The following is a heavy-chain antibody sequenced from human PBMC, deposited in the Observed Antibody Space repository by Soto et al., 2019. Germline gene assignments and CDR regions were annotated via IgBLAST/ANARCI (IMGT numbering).Heavy chain of an antibody. CDR1: GGTFSSYA. Sequence: QVQLVQSGAEVKKPGSSVKVSCKASGGTFSSYAMSWVRQAPGQGLEWMGGIIPIFGTANYAQKFQGRVTITADESTSTAYMELSSLRSEDTAVYYCARYIVVVVAATNYYYGMDVWGQGTTVTVSS. CDR2: IIPIFGTA. V-gene: IGHV1-69*12. D-gene: IGHD2-15*01. CDR3: ARYIVVVVAATNYYYGMDV. J-gene: IGHJ6*02.